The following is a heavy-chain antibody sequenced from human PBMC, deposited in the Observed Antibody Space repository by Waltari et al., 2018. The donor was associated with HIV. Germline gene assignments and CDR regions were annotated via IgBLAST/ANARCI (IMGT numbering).Heavy chain of an antibody. CDR1: GFTFSSYA. Sequence: EVQLLESGGGLVQPGGSLRLSCAASGFTFSSYAMSWVRQAPGKGLEWVSAISGSGGSTYYADSVKGRFTISRDNSKNTLYLQMNSLRAEDTAVYYCAKESGRGSSGWSDFDYWGQGTLVTVSS. J-gene: IGHJ4*02. CDR2: ISGSGGST. D-gene: IGHD6-19*01. CDR3: AKESGRGSSGWSDFDY. V-gene: IGHV3-23*01.